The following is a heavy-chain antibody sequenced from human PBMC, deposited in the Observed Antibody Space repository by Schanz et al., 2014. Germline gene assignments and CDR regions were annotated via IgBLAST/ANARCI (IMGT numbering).Heavy chain of an antibody. Sequence: DVQLLESGGGLVQPGGSLRLSCVASGFTFNSYAMTWVRQAPGKGLEWVSSISHSGGSKYYADSVKGRFTISRDNSENTLYLQMNSLSADDTAVFYCAKGMGYCSGGTCYDYYYYGLDVWGQGTTXTVSS. D-gene: IGHD2-15*01. CDR3: AKGMGYCSGGTCYDYYYYGLDV. V-gene: IGHV3-23*01. CDR1: GFTFNSYA. CDR2: ISHSGGSK. J-gene: IGHJ6*02.